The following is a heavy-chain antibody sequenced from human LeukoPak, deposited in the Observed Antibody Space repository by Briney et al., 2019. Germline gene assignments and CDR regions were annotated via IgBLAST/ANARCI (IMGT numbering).Heavy chain of an antibody. J-gene: IGHJ4*02. CDR1: GFTFSSYS. Sequence: GGSLRLSCAASGFTFSSYSMNWVRQAPGKGLEWVSSISSSSSYIYYADSVKGRFTISRDNAKNSLYLQMNSLRAEDTAVYYCARGEDGYGDYLDSKTQGDYWGQGTLVTVSS. CDR3: ARGEDGYGDYLDSKTQGDY. V-gene: IGHV3-21*01. D-gene: IGHD4-17*01. CDR2: ISSSSSYI.